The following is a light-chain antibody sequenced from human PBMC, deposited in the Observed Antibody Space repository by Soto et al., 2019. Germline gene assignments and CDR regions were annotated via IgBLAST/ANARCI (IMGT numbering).Light chain of an antibody. J-gene: IGLJ3*02. CDR3: QSYDSSLSDWV. V-gene: IGLV1-40*01. Sequence: QSVLTQPPSVSGAPGQRVTISCTGSSSNIGSGYDVHWYQQLPGTAPKLLIYGNTNRPSGVPDRFSGSKSGPSASLAITGLQAEDEADYYCQSYDSSLSDWVFGGGTKVTVL. CDR1: SSNIGSGYD. CDR2: GNT.